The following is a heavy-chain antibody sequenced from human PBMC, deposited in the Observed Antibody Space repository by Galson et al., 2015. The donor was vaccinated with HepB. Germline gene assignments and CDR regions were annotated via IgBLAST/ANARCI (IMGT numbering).Heavy chain of an antibody. V-gene: IGHV2-5*01. D-gene: IGHD4-11*01. CDR1: GFSLSTSGVG. J-gene: IGHJ4*02. CDR2: IYWNDDK. Sequence: PALVKPTQTLTLTCTFSGFSLSTSGVGVGWIRQPPGKALEWLALIYWNDDKRYSPSLKSRLTITKDTSKNQVVLTMTNMDPVDTATYYCAHWPPLAQYVYWGRGTLVTVSS. CDR3: AHWPPLAQYVY.